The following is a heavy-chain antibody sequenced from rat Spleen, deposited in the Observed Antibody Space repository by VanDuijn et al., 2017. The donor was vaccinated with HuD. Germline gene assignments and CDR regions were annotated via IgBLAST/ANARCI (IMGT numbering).Heavy chain of an antibody. CDR2: IWGNGNT. D-gene: IGHD1-4*01. CDR3: TRERVPGFAFYFDY. V-gene: IGHV2-13*01. Sequence: QVQLKESGPGLVQPSQTLSPTCTVSGFSLSNYGVLWVRQPPGKGLGWMGLIWGNGNTNYNSAPKSRLSISRDTSKSQVYLKMNSLQTEDTAIYFCTRERVPGFAFYFDYWGQGVMVTVSS. J-gene: IGHJ2*01. CDR1: GFSLSNYG.